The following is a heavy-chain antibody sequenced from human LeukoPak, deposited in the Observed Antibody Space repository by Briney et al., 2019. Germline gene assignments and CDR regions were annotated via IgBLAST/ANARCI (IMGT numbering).Heavy chain of an antibody. CDR2: IKKDGSEK. CDR3: EADDSSHDY. Sequence: GGSLRLSCAASGFNFSSYWMSWVRQAPGNGLEWVANIKKDGSEKCYVISVKGRFTISRDNAKNSLYLQMNSLRAEDTAVYYCEADDSSHDYWGQGTLVTVSS. J-gene: IGHJ4*02. D-gene: IGHD3-22*01. CDR1: GFNFSSYW. V-gene: IGHV3-7*01.